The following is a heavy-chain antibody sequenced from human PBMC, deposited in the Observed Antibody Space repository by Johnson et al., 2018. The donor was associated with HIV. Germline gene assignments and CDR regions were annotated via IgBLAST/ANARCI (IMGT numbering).Heavy chain of an antibody. J-gene: IGHJ3*02. CDR2: IYSGGYT. CDR3: AKDRGAARAFDAFDI. D-gene: IGHD6-6*01. V-gene: IGHV3-53*01. CDR1: GFTVSINY. Sequence: VQLVESGGGLIQPGGSLRLSCAASGFTVSINYMSWVRQAPGKGLEWVSVIYSGGYTYYADSVKGRFTISRDNSKNTLYLQMNSLRAEDTAVYYCAKDRGAARAFDAFDIWGQGTMVTVSS.